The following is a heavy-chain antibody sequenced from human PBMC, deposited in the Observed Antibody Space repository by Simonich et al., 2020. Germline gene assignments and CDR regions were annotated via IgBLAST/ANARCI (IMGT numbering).Heavy chain of an antibody. V-gene: IGHV1-2*02. CDR3: ARVSGGTAMVTSTFDI. D-gene: IGHD5-18*01. CDR2: INPNSGGT. J-gene: IGHJ3*02. CDR1: GYTFTGYY. Sequence: QVQLVQSGAEVKKPGASVKVSCKASGYTFTGYYMHWVRQAHEQGLEWRAWINPNSGGTNYAQKFQGRVTRTRDTSISTAYMELSRLRSDDTAVYYCARVSGGTAMVTSTFDIWGQGTMVTVSS.